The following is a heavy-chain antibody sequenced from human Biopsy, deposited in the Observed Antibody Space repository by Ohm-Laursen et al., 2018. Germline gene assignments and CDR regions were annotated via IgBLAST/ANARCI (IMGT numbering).Heavy chain of an antibody. J-gene: IGHJ4*02. Sequence: SVKVSCKVSGYTLTILSMQWVRQAPGKGLEWMGGFVPEIGKTVYAQNFQARVSLTEDTSTDTAYMELRSLRSEDPAVYYCAADINVWNVNYWGQGTQVTVSS. CDR2: FVPEIGKT. CDR1: GYTLTILS. D-gene: IGHD1-1*01. V-gene: IGHV1-24*01. CDR3: AADINVWNVNY.